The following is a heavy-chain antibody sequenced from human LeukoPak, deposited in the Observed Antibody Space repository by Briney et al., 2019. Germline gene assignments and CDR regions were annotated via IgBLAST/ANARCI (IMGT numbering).Heavy chain of an antibody. CDR2: INPNSGVT. CDR1: GYTFTAYY. V-gene: IGHV1-2*06. D-gene: IGHD1-1*01. CDR3: ARTEANDRADGNFDL. J-gene: IGHJ2*01. Sequence: ASVRVSCKASGYTFTAYYIQWVRQAPGQGLEWMGRINPNSGVTNYAPKFQGRVTMTRDTSISTAFLELSGLRSDDTAIYYCARTEANDRADGNFDLWGRAPWSLFLQ.